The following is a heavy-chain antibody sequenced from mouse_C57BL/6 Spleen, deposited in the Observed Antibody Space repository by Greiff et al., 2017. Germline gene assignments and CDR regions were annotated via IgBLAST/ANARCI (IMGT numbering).Heavy chain of an antibody. V-gene: IGHV1-81*01. Sequence: QVQLQQSGAELARPGASVKLSCKASGYTFTSYGISWVKQRTGQGLEWIGEIYPRSGNTFYNEKFKGKATLTADKSSSTAYMELRSLTSEDSAVYFCARGVEDYYDFPFYWYFDVWGTGTTVTVSS. CDR3: ARGVEDYYDFPFYWYFDV. CDR1: GYTFTSYG. D-gene: IGHD2-4*01. J-gene: IGHJ1*03. CDR2: IYPRSGNT.